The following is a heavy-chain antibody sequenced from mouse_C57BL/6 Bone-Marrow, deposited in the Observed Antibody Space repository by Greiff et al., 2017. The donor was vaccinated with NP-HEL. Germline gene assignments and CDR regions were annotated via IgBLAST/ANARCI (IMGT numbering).Heavy chain of an antibody. D-gene: IGHD2-13*01. CDR3: ARSGDYGDPFDY. J-gene: IGHJ2*01. CDR2: IYPGDGDT. CDR1: GYAFSSYW. Sequence: VQLQQSGAELVKPGASVKISCKASGYAFSSYWMNWVKQRPGKGLEWIGQIYPGDGDTNYNGKFKGKATLTADKSSSTAYMQLSSLTSEDSAVYFCARSGDYGDPFDYWGQGTTLTVSS. V-gene: IGHV1-80*01.